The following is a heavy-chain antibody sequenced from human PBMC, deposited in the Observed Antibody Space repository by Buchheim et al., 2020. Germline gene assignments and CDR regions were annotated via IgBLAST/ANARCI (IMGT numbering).Heavy chain of an antibody. CDR1: GFTFSSYS. Sequence: EVQLVESGGGLVKPGGSLRLSCAASGFTFSSYSMNWVRQAPGKGLEWVSSISSSSSYISYEDSVKGRSTISRDNAKNSRELQMNSLRAEDTAVYYCVLTENIVGATWGQGTL. CDR2: ISSSSSYI. J-gene: IGHJ4*02. D-gene: IGHD1-26*01. V-gene: IGHV3-21*01. CDR3: VLTENIVGAT.